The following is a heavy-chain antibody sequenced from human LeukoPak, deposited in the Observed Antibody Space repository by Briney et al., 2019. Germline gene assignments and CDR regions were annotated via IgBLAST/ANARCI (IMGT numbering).Heavy chain of an antibody. CDR2: INHSGST. CDR1: GGSFSGYY. V-gene: IGHV4-34*01. Sequence: KPSETLSLTCAVYGGSFSGYYWSWIRQPPGKGLEWIGEINHSGSTNYNPSLKSRVTISVDTSKNQFSLKLSSVTAADTAVYYCVRDRGDPQHDSSGYYGEPFDYWGQGTLVTVSS. J-gene: IGHJ4*02. D-gene: IGHD3-22*01. CDR3: VRDRGDPQHDSSGYYGEPFDY.